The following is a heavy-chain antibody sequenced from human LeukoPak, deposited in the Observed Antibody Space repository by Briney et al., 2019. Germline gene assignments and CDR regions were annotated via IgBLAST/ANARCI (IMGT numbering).Heavy chain of an antibody. CDR1: GFTFSTYN. V-gene: IGHV3-48*01. J-gene: IGHJ4*02. CDR3: ARDMVAISGVVTYDY. Sequence: PGGSLRLSCAASGFTFSTYNMNWVRQAPGKGLEWVSSISSGGSLIYYADSVKGRFTISRDNAKNSLYLQMNSLRAEDTAVYYYARDMVAISGVVTYDYWGQGTLVTVSS. D-gene: IGHD3-3*01. CDR2: ISSGGSLI.